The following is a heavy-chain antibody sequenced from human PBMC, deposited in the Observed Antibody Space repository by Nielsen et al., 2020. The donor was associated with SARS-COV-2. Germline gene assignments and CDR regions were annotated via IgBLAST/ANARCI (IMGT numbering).Heavy chain of an antibody. CDR3: ARDLGYEIAGWYFDL. D-gene: IGHD6-13*01. Sequence: GGSLRLSCAASGFTVSSNYMSWVRQAPGKGLEWVSVIYSGGSTYYADSVKGRFTISRDNSKNTLYLQMNSLRAEDTAVYYCARDLGYEIAGWYFDLWGRGTLVTVSS. J-gene: IGHJ2*01. CDR2: IYSGGST. V-gene: IGHV3-53*01. CDR1: GFTVSSNY.